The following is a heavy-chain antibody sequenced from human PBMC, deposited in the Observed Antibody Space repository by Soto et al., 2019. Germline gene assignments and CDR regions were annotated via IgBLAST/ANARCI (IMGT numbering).Heavy chain of an antibody. CDR2: IRSKAYGGTT. J-gene: IGHJ6*03. Sequence: SLRLSCTASGFTFGVDAISWFCQAQGKGLEWVGFIRSKAYGGTTEYAASVKGRFTISRDDSKSIAYLQMNSLKTEDTAVYYCTRDRERCSGGSCYSGGIMAYYYMDVWGKGTTVTVSS. CDR1: GFTFGVDA. D-gene: IGHD2-15*01. V-gene: IGHV3-49*03. CDR3: TRDRERCSGGSCYSGGIMAYYYMDV.